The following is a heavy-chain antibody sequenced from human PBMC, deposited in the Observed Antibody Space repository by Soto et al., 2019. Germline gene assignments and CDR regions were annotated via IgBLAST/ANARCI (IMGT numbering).Heavy chain of an antibody. J-gene: IGHJ3*01. Sequence: EVQLVESGGGLVQPGGSLRLSCAASGLSVSSKSMSWVRQPPGKGLEWVSVIYSGGNTYYSDSVKGRFTISRDNSKNTVYLQMNSLRAEDTAVYYCSRGGSVDAFDVWGQGTMVTVSS. V-gene: IGHV3-66*01. D-gene: IGHD6-19*01. CDR1: GLSVSSKS. CDR2: IYSGGNT. CDR3: SRGGSVDAFDV.